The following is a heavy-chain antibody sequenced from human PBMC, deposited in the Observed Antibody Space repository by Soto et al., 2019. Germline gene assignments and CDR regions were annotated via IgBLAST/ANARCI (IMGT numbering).Heavy chain of an antibody. CDR2: ISSSSSYI. Sequence: EVQLVESGGGLVKPGGSLRLSCAASGFTFSSYSMNWVRQAPGKGLEWVSSISSSSSYIYYADSVKGRFTISRDNAKNSLYLQMNSLRAEDTAVYYCARDRSSGWATQDYWGQGTLVTVSS. V-gene: IGHV3-21*01. D-gene: IGHD6-19*01. CDR3: ARDRSSGWATQDY. CDR1: GFTFSSYS. J-gene: IGHJ4*02.